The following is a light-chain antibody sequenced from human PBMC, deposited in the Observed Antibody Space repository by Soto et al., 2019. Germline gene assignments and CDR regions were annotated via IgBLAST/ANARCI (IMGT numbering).Light chain of an antibody. CDR2: EDN. Sequence: QSALTQSASVSGSPGQSITISCTGTSSNVGSYKLVSWYQQHPGKAPKLMIFEDNKRPSGVSNRFSGSKSGNTASLTISGLKVEDEADYYCCSSGGSPTYVFGTGTKVTVL. V-gene: IGLV2-23*01. CDR1: SSNVGSYKL. CDR3: CSSGGSPTYV. J-gene: IGLJ1*01.